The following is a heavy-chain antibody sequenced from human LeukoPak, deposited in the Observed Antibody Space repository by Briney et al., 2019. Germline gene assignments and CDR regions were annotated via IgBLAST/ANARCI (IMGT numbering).Heavy chain of an antibody. CDR1: GGSISSYY. D-gene: IGHD6-19*01. V-gene: IGHV4-59*08. J-gene: IGHJ4*02. Sequence: SETLSLTCTVSGGSISSYYWSWIRQPPGKGLEWIGYIYYGGSTNYNPSLKSRVTISLDTSKNQFSLKLSSVTAADTAVYYCARLVAGTGEYNFDYWGQGTLVTVSS. CDR3: ARLVAGTGEYNFDY. CDR2: IYYGGST.